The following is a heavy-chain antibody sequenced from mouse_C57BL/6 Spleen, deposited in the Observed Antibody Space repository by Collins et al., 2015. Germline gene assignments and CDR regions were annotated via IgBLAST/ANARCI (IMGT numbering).Heavy chain of an antibody. D-gene: IGHD2-10*02. Sequence: QVQLQQPGADLVKPGASVKLSCKASGYTFTSYWMHWVKQRPGRGLEWIGRIDPNSGGTKYNERFKSKAALTVDKPSTVYMQLSSLTSEDSAVYYCARAPRTMDYWGQGTSVTVSS. J-gene: IGHJ4*01. V-gene: IGHV1-72*01. CDR1: GYTFTSYW. CDR2: IDPNSGGT. CDR3: ARAPRTMDY.